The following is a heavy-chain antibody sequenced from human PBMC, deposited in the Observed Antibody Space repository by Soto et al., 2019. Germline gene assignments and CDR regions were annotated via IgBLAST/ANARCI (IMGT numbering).Heavy chain of an antibody. CDR3: ARDGSGWYVYYYGMDV. CDR1: GYTFTSYG. CDR2: ISAYNGNT. V-gene: IGHV1-18*04. J-gene: IGHJ6*02. D-gene: IGHD6-19*01. Sequence: GASVKVSCKASGYTFTSYGISWVRQAPGQGLEWMGWISAYNGNTNYAQKLQGRVTMTTDTSTSTAYMELRSLRSDDTAVYYCARDGSGWYVYYYGMDVWGQGTTVTVSS.